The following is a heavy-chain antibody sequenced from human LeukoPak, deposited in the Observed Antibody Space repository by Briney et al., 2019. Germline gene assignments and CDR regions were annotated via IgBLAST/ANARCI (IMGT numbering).Heavy chain of an antibody. V-gene: IGHV3-23*01. D-gene: IGHD3-22*01. CDR3: AKEPYDSNGYEYYFDY. J-gene: IGHJ4*02. Sequence: QPGGSLRLSCAASGFTFSSYAMSWVRQAPGKGLEWVSAISGSGGSTYYADSVKGRFTISRDNSKNTLYLQMNSLRAEDTAVYYCAKEPYDSNGYEYYFDYWGQGTLVTVSS. CDR2: ISGSGGST. CDR1: GFTFSSYA.